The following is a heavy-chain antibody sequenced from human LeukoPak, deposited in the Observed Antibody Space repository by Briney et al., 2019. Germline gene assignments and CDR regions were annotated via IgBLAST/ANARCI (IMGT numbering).Heavy chain of an antibody. CDR3: ARGGSGKGDPYYYYYMDV. Sequence: SVKVSCKASGYTFTSYDINWVRQAAGQGLEWMGGIIPIFGTANYAQKFQGRVTITADESTSTAHMELSSLRSEDTAVYYCARGGSGKGDPYYYYYMDVWGKGTTVTISS. V-gene: IGHV1-69*13. CDR2: IIPIFGTA. D-gene: IGHD3-10*01. CDR1: GYTFTSYD. J-gene: IGHJ6*03.